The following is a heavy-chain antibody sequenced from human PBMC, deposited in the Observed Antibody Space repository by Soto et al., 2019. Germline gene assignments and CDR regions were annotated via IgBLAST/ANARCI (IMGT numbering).Heavy chain of an antibody. D-gene: IGHD2-15*01. J-gene: IGHJ5*02. CDR2: IGGSGATT. Sequence: PGGSLRLSCAASGFTFSNYAMSWVRQAPGKGLEWVSSIGGSGATTYYADSVKGRFTISRDNSKNTLYLQMNSLRAEDTAVYYCAKVRHCSGGSCYVGWFDPWGQGTLVTVSS. V-gene: IGHV3-23*01. CDR3: AKVRHCSGGSCYVGWFDP. CDR1: GFTFSNYA.